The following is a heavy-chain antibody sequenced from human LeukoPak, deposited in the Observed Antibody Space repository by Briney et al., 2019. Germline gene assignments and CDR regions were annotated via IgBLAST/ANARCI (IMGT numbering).Heavy chain of an antibody. V-gene: IGHV3-53*01. D-gene: IGHD5-24*01. Sequence: PGGSLRLSCAASGFSVSNNYMSWVRQAPGKGLEWVSIFYSGGITYYADSVKGRFTISRDNAKNSLYLQMNSLRAEDTSVYYCARETEMATIGFDYWGQGTLVTVSS. CDR1: GFSVSNNY. J-gene: IGHJ4*02. CDR3: ARETEMATIGFDY. CDR2: FYSGGIT.